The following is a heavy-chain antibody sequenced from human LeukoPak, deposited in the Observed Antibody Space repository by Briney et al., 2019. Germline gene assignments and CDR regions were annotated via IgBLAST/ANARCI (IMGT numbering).Heavy chain of an antibody. J-gene: IGHJ4*02. Sequence: GGSLRLSCAASGFTFSGYAMSWVRQAPGKALEWVSVISNSGGSTYYADSVKGRFTISRDNSKNTLYLQMNSLRAEDTAVYYCAKFPTYYYDSSGYYLDYWGQGTLVTVSS. CDR1: GFTFSGYA. V-gene: IGHV3-23*01. D-gene: IGHD3-22*01. CDR2: ISNSGGST. CDR3: AKFPTYYYDSSGYYLDY.